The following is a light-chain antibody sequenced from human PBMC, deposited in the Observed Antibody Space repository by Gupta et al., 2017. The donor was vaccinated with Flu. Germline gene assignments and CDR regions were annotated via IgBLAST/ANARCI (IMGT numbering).Light chain of an antibody. CDR1: QSVTSDH. CDR2: GAS. Sequence: GTLCLSPGERATLSCRASQSVTSDHLAWYQQKPGQAPRLLIYGASRKAPDSPDRFSGSGSGTEFTLNISRVEPEDFAVYFCQQYGNSPWTFGQGTKVDFK. CDR3: QQYGNSPWT. J-gene: IGKJ1*01. V-gene: IGKV3-20*01.